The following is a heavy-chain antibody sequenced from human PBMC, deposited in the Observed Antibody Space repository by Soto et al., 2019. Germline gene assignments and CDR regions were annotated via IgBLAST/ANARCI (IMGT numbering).Heavy chain of an antibody. CDR3: ATLRVLRYFGRGYYFDY. CDR2: FDPEDGET. Sequence: VSVKGSCKVSGYTLTELSMHWVRQAPGKGLEWMGGFDPEDGETIYAQKFQGRVTMTEDTSTDTAYMELSSLRSEDTAVYYCATLRVLRYFGRGYYFDYWGQGTLVTVSS. J-gene: IGHJ4*02. V-gene: IGHV1-24*01. D-gene: IGHD3-9*01. CDR1: GYTLTELS.